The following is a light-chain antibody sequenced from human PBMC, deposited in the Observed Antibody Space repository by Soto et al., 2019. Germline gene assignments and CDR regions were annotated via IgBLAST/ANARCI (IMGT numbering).Light chain of an antibody. Sequence: QPVLTQPASVSGSPGQSITISCTGTSSDVGAYDFVSWYQQHPGKAPKLIIYEVSHRPSGVSDRFSGSKSGNTASLTISGLQPDDEAHYYCSSFTSTSTYVFGTGTKLTVL. CDR1: SSDVGAYDF. V-gene: IGLV2-14*01. CDR2: EVS. J-gene: IGLJ1*01. CDR3: SSFTSTSTYV.